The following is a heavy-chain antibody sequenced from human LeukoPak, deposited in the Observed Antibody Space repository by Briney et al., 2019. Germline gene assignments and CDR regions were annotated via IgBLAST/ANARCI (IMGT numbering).Heavy chain of an antibody. J-gene: IGHJ4*02. CDR2: MYHSGST. D-gene: IGHD3-22*01. V-gene: IGHV4-38-2*01. Sequence: GSLRLSCAASGFTFDCCGMHWVRQAPGKGLEWVGSMYHSGSTNYNPSLKSRVTISVDTSKNQFFLKLSSVTAADTAVYYCARSGYYDSSGYFDYWGQGTLVTVSS. CDR3: ARSGYYDSSGYFDY. CDR1: GFTFDCCGM.